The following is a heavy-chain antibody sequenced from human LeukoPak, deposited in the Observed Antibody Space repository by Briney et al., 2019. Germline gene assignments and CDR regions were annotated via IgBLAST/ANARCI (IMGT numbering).Heavy chain of an antibody. Sequence: GGSLRLSCTASGFTFSTFWMSWVRQAPGKGLEWVAHINQDGSEKYYVDSVKGRFTVSRDNAKNSLYLQMNSLRAEDTAVYYCARDVGSFFDYWGQGTLVTVSS. V-gene: IGHV3-7*01. D-gene: IGHD6-6*01. CDR1: GFTFSTFW. CDR2: INQDGSEK. J-gene: IGHJ4*02. CDR3: ARDVGSFFDY.